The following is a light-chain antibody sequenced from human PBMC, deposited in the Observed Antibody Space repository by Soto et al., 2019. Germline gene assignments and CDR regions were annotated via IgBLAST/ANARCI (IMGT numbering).Light chain of an antibody. CDR2: GAS. Sequence: ILGTKCPGKLTQSPGARATLSCRASQSVSSNYLAWYQLKPGQAPRLLIYGASNRPTGIPARFSGSGSGTDFTLTITSLQSEDFAVYYCQQANHFPRTFGQGTKVDIK. CDR1: QSVSSNY. CDR3: QQANHFPRT. J-gene: IGKJ1*01. V-gene: IGKV3D-7*01.